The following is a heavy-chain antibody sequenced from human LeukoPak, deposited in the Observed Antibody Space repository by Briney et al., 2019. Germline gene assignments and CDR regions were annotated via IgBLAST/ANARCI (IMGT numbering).Heavy chain of an antibody. V-gene: IGHV3-23*01. Sequence: GGSLRLSCAASGFTFSSYAMRWVRQAPGKGLEWLSEITRYGADTDYADSVKGRFTISRDNSKNTLYLQMNSLRVEDTAVYYCTTSWPKVREGDQWGQGTLVTVS. D-gene: IGHD3-10*01. CDR3: TTSWPKVREGDQ. CDR2: ITRYGADT. CDR1: GFTFSSYA. J-gene: IGHJ4*02.